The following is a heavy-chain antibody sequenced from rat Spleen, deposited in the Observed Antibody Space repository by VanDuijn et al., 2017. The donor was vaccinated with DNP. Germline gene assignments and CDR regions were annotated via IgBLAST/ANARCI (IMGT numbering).Heavy chain of an antibody. Sequence: EVQLVESGGGPVQPGGSLKFSCVASGFIFSNFYMAWVRQAPTKGLEWVASISYDGGSTYYRDSVKGRFTISRDNAKSSLYLQMDSLRSEDTATYYCTTLYGSYFDYWGQGVMVTVSS. CDR1: GFIFSNFY. D-gene: IGHD1-3*01. CDR2: ISYDGGST. J-gene: IGHJ2*01. V-gene: IGHV5-20*01. CDR3: TTLYGSYFDY.